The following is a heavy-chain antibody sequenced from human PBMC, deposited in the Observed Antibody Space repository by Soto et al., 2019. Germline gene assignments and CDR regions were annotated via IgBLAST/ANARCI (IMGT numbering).Heavy chain of an antibody. CDR2: IYYSGST. Sequence: KASETLSLTCTVSGGSISSYYWSWIRQPPGKGLEWIGYIYYSGSTNYNPSLKSRVTISVDTSKNQFSLKLSSVTAADTAVYYCARSYDTTGGMDVWGQGTTVTVSS. J-gene: IGHJ6*02. V-gene: IGHV4-59*01. CDR1: GGSISSYY. CDR3: ARSYDTTGGMDV. D-gene: IGHD3-22*01.